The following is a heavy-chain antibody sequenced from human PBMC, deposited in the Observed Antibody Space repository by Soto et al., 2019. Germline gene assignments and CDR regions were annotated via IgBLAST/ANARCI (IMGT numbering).Heavy chain of an antibody. Sequence: GGSLRLSCVPSGFSVDEYAMHWVRQAPGKGLEWVSTISWKSGSVAYANSVKGRFTISRDAAKNSLYLQMNSLRPEDTAFYYCANAGLIAAPTDFWGQGTLATVSS. J-gene: IGHJ4*02. CDR3: ANAGLIAAPTDF. D-gene: IGHD6-25*01. V-gene: IGHV3-9*01. CDR2: ISWKSGSV. CDR1: GFSVDEYA.